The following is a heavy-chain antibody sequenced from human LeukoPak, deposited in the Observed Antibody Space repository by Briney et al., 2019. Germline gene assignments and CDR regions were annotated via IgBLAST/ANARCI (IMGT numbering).Heavy chain of an antibody. D-gene: IGHD6-13*01. V-gene: IGHV3-7*01. J-gene: IGHJ4*02. CDR3: AREGVAAAGFDY. CDR1: GFTFSDYY. Sequence: GGSLRLSCAASGFTFSDYYMSWIRQAPGKGLEWVANIKQDGSEKYYVDSVKGRFTISRDNAKNSLYLQMNSLRAEGTAVYYCAREGVAAAGFDYWGQGTLVTVSS. CDR2: IKQDGSEK.